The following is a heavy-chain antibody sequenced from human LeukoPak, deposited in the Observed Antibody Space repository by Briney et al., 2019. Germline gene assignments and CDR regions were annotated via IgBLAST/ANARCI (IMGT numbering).Heavy chain of an antibody. J-gene: IGHJ4*02. D-gene: IGHD6-19*01. Sequence: GRSLRLSCAASGFTFSSYAMHWVSQAPGKGLEWVAVISYDGSNKYYADSVKGRFTISRDNSKNTLYLQMNSLRAEDTAVYYCARDPLAGGWYDYWGQGTLVSVSS. CDR1: GFTFSSYA. CDR2: ISYDGSNK. CDR3: ARDPLAGGWYDY. V-gene: IGHV3-30*04.